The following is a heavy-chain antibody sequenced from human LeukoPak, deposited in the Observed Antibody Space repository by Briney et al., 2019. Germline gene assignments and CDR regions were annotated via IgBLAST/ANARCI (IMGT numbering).Heavy chain of an antibody. J-gene: IGHJ4*02. CDR2: INPNSGGA. CDR1: GYTFTNYG. D-gene: IGHD6-19*01. CDR3: ASRASSGWYWVDY. V-gene: IGHV1-2*06. Sequence: ASVNVSCKASGYTFTNYGISWVRQAPGQGLEWMGRINPNSGGANYAQQFQGRVTMTRDTSITTAYMEVVRLTSDDTAVYYCASRASSGWYWVDYWGQGTLVTVSS.